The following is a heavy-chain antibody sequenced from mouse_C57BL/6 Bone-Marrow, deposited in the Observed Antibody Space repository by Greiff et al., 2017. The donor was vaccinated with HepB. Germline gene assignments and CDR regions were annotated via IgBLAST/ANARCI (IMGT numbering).Heavy chain of an antibody. CDR2: IWSGGST. Sequence: VQLQQSGPGLVQPSQSLSITCTVSGFSLTSYGVYWVRQSPGKGLEWLGGIWSGGSTDYNAAFISRLSISKGNSTSQVFFKMNSLQADDTAIYYCARSGYYAYYFDYWGQGTTLTVSS. J-gene: IGHJ2*01. V-gene: IGHV2-2*01. CDR1: GFSLTSYG. D-gene: IGHD2-3*01. CDR3: ARSGYYAYYFDY.